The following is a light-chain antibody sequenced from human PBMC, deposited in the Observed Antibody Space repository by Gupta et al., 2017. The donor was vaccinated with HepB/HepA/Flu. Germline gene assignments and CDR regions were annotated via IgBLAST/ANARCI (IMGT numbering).Light chain of an antibody. J-gene: IGKJ4*01. CDR3: MQVLQAPLT. Sequence: DIVMTQSPLSLPVTPGEPASISCRSSQSLLHSNGYNYLDWYLQKQGQSPQLLIYLGSNRASGVPDRFSGSGSGTDFTLKINKVEAEDAGVYYCMQVLQAPLTFGGGTKVEIK. CDR1: QSLLHSNGYNY. CDR2: LGS. V-gene: IGKV2-28*01.